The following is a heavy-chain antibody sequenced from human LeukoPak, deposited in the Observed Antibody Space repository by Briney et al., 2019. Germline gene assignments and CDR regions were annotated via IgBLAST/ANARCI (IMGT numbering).Heavy chain of an antibody. CDR3: ARSTYSRGWPYYFDY. CDR2: IYYSGST. J-gene: IGHJ4*02. CDR1: GGSISSSSYY. V-gene: IGHV4-39*01. D-gene: IGHD6-19*01. Sequence: PSETLSLTCTVSGGSISSSSYYWGWIRQPPGKGLEWSGSIYYSGSTYYNPSLKSRVTISVYTSKNQFSLKLSSVTAADPAVYYCARSTYSRGWPYYFDYWGPGTLGTVSS.